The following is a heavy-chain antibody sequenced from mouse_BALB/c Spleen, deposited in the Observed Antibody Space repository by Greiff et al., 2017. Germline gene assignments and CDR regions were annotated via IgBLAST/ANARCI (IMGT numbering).Heavy chain of an antibody. V-gene: IGHV2-2*02. D-gene: IGHD1-1*01. CDR3: ARADYYGNWFAY. Sequence: VQLQQSGPGLVQPSQSLSITCTVSGFSLTSYGVHWVRQSPGKGLEWLGVIWSGGSTDYNAAFISRLSISKDNSKSQVFFKMNSLQANDTAIYYCARADYYGNWFAYWGQGTLVTVSA. CDR1: GFSLTSYG. J-gene: IGHJ3*01. CDR2: IWSGGST.